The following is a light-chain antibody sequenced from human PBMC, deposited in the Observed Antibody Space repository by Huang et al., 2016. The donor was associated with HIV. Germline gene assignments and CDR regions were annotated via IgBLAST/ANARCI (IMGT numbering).Light chain of an antibody. CDR2: STS. CDR1: QSVCDF. CDR3: QPSYSAPYP. J-gene: IGKJ2*01. V-gene: IGKV1-39*01. Sequence: DIQMTQSPSSLSASIGDRVTITCRSGQSVCDFLNWYQQKPGKAPRLLIYSTSNLQSGVPSRFSGSGSGFTFTFTINSLQLEDFATYFCQPSYSAPYPFGQGTKLDIK.